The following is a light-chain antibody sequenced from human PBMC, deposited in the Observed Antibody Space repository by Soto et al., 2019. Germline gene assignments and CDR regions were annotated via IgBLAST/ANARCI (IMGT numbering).Light chain of an antibody. J-gene: IGLJ3*02. CDR3: SSYTSTNTGV. CDR2: GVN. Sequence: QSALTQPASVSGSPGQSITISCTGTSSDVGSHNFVSWHQQHPGKAPKLMIYGVNNRPSGVPNRFSGSKSGNTASLTISGLQAEDEAYYYCSSYTSTNTGVFGGGTKLTVL. V-gene: IGLV2-14*01. CDR1: SSDVGSHNF.